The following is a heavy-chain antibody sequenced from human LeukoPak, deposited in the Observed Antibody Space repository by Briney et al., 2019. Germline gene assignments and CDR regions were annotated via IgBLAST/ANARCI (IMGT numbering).Heavy chain of an antibody. CDR3: ARLGHCSSTSCYGLDY. CDR2: VYYSGGT. CDR1: GDSINSYY. Sequence: SETLSLTCNVSGDSINSYYWNWIRQPPGKGLEWIGYVYYSGGTNYNPSLKSRVTISVDTSKNQFSLKLTSVTAADTAVYYCARLGHCSSTSCYGLDYWGQGTLVTVSS. D-gene: IGHD2-2*01. V-gene: IGHV4-59*12. J-gene: IGHJ4*02.